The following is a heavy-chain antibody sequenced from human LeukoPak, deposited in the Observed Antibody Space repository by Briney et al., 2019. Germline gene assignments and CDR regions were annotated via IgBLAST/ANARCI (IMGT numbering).Heavy chain of an antibody. J-gene: IGHJ4*02. V-gene: IGHV3-30*02. D-gene: IGHD1-20*01. CDR1: GFTFSSNG. CDR3: AKDSPNWNFDN. Sequence: GGSLRLSCAASGFTFSSNGMHWVRQAPGKGLEWVAFIRCDGSNKYYADSVKGRFTISRDNSKNTLYVQMNSLRAEDTAVYYCAKDSPNWNFDNWGQGTLVTVSS. CDR2: IRCDGSNK.